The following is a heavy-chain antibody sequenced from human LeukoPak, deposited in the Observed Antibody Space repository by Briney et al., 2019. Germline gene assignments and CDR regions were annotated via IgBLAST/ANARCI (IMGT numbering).Heavy chain of an antibody. Sequence: PSETLSLTCTVSGGSISSGDYFWSWIRQPAGKGLEWIGRIYASGSTSYNPSLKSRVTISVDTSKNQFSLKLSSVTAADTAVYFCARGPYSYDSSGAFDIWGQGTMVTVSS. D-gene: IGHD3-22*01. J-gene: IGHJ3*02. CDR2: IYASGST. CDR1: GGSISSGDYF. V-gene: IGHV4-61*02. CDR3: ARGPYSYDSSGAFDI.